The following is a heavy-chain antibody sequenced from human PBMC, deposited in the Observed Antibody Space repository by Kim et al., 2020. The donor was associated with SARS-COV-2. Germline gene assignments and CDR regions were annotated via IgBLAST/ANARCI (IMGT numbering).Heavy chain of an antibody. J-gene: IGHJ6*02. Sequence: GGSLRLSCAASGFTFSSYSMNWVRQAPGKGLEWVSSISSSSSYIYYADSVKGRFTISRDNAKNSLYLQMNSLRAEDTAVYYCARDQHGDYTALPFYYYYGMDVWGQGTTVTVSS. V-gene: IGHV3-21*01. CDR2: ISSSSSYI. D-gene: IGHD4-17*01. CDR1: GFTFSSYS. CDR3: ARDQHGDYTALPFYYYYGMDV.